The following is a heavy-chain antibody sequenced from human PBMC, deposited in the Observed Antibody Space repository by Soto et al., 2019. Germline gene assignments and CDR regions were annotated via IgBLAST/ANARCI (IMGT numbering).Heavy chain of an antibody. J-gene: IGHJ4*02. Sequence: SETLSLTCTVSGGSISIYYWSWIRQPPGKGLEWIAYIYYSGSTNYNPSLKSRVTISVDRSKNQFSLKVSSVTAADTAVYYCARGSYYFDYWGQGTLVTVSS. CDR2: IYYSGST. CDR1: GGSISIYY. CDR3: ARGSYYFDY. V-gene: IGHV4-59*01.